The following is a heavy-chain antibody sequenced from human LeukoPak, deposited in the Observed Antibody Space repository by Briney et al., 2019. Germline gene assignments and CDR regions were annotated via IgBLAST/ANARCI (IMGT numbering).Heavy chain of an antibody. V-gene: IGHV4-59*08. Sequence: SETLSLTCSISDGSISSYYWSWVRQPPGKGLEWIGYIYYSGNIIYNTALKSRVSISVDTSKNQFSLKLTSVTAADTAVYYCPRHSHPPRPRAVAVTYFDYWGQGTLVTVSS. CDR1: DGSISSYY. J-gene: IGHJ4*02. D-gene: IGHD6-19*01. CDR2: IYYSGNI. CDR3: PRHSHPPRPRAVAVTYFDY.